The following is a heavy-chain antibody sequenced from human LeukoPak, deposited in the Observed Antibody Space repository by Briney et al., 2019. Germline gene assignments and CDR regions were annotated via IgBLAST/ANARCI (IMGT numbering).Heavy chain of an antibody. J-gene: IGHJ5*02. D-gene: IGHD3-3*01. CDR2: MNPNSGNT. CDR3: ARGRPSGYYFRFDP. Sequence: ASVTVSCKASGYTFTSYDINWVRQATGQGLEWMGWMNPNSGNTGYAQKYQGRVTMTRNTSISTAYMELSSLRSEDTAVYYCARGRPSGYYFRFDPWGQGTLVTVSS. CDR1: GYTFTSYD. V-gene: IGHV1-8*01.